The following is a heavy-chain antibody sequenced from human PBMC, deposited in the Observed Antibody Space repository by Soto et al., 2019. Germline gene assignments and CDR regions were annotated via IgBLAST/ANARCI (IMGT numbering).Heavy chain of an antibody. Sequence: ESGGGVVQPGRSLRLSCAASGFTFSSYAMHWVRQAPGKGLEWVAVISYDGSNKYYADSVKGRFTISRDNSKNTLYLQMNSLRAEDTAVYYCARVRPGASYYCDYWGQGTLVTVSS. J-gene: IGHJ4*02. CDR1: GFTFSSYA. D-gene: IGHD1-26*01. CDR3: ARVRPGASYYCDY. V-gene: IGHV3-30-3*01. CDR2: ISYDGSNK.